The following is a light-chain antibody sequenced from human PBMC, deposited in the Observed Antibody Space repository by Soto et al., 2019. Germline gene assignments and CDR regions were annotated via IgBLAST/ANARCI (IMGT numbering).Light chain of an antibody. J-gene: IGLJ2*01. CDR2: LNSDGSH. CDR3: QTWDTGIVV. Sequence: QSVLTQSPSASASLGASVKLTCTLSSGHSSSAIAWYQQQPEKGPRYLMKLNSDGSHNKGDGVPNRFSGSRSGAERYLTISSLQPEDEADYYCQTWDTGIVVFGGGTKLTVL. CDR1: SGHSSSA. V-gene: IGLV4-69*02.